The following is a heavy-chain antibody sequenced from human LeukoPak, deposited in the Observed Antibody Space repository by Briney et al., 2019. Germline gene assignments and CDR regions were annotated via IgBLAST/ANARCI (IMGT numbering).Heavy chain of an antibody. CDR1: GDSISRGRFY. Sequence: SETLSLTCTVSGDSISRGRFYWGWIRQPPGKGLERIGSIYYSGGTYYNPSLMGRVTISVDTSKNQSSVKLSSVTAADTAVYYCARHYSGYDYPGGFDIWGQGTMATVSS. CDR2: IYYSGGT. CDR3: ARHYSGYDYPGGFDI. D-gene: IGHD5-12*01. V-gene: IGHV4-39*01. J-gene: IGHJ3*02.